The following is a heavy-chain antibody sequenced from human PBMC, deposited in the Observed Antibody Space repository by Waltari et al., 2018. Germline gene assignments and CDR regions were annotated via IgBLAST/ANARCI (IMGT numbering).Heavy chain of an antibody. D-gene: IGHD6-19*01. V-gene: IGHV3-21*01. CDR3: ARGKGSSGWYEPY. Sequence: EVQLVESGGGLVKPGGSLRLSCAASGFTFSSYRMNWVRQAPGKGMEWVSSIGSSSSYIYNADTVKGRFTISRDNAKNSLYLQMNSLRAEDTAVYYCARGKGSSGWYEPYWGQGTLVTVSS. J-gene: IGHJ4*02. CDR1: GFTFSSYR. CDR2: IGSSSSYI.